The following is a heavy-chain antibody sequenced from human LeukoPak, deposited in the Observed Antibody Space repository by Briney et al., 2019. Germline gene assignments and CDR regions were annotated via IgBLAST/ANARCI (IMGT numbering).Heavy chain of an antibody. V-gene: IGHV3-30*02. D-gene: IGHD4-17*01. CDR3: ATTNGDYARYYYYYMDV. J-gene: IGHJ6*03. CDR1: GFTFSSYN. CDR2: IRYDGSNK. Sequence: GGSLRLSCAASGFTFSSYNMNWVRQAPGKGLEWVAFIRYDGSNKYYTDSVKGRFTISRDNSKSTLYLQMNSLRAEDTAVYYCATTNGDYARYYYYYMDVWGKGTTVTISS.